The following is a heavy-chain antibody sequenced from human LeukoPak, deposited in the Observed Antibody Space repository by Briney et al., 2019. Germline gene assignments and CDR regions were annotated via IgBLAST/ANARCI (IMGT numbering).Heavy chain of an antibody. CDR1: GFTFSSYT. CDR2: ITSSSSYI. Sequence: PGGSLRLSCAASGFTFSSYTMNWVRQAPGKGLEWVSSITSSSSYIYYGDSVKGRFTISRDNAKNSLYLQMNGLSAEDTAVYYCARHVVAVGFDYWGQGTLVTVSS. D-gene: IGHD3-22*01. J-gene: IGHJ4*02. CDR3: ARHVVAVGFDY. V-gene: IGHV3-21*01.